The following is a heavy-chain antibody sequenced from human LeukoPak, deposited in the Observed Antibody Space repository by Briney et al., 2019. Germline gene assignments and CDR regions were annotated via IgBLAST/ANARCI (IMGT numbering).Heavy chain of an antibody. CDR3: ARGGRYYYDSSGYHFDY. Sequence: GASVKVSCKASGGTFSSYAISWVRQAPGQGLEWMGGIIPIFGTANYAQKFQGRVTITADESTSTAYMELSSLRSEDTAVYYCARGGRYYYDSSGYHFDYWGQGTLVTVSS. CDR2: IIPIFGTA. J-gene: IGHJ4*02. CDR1: GGTFSSYA. D-gene: IGHD3-22*01. V-gene: IGHV1-69*13.